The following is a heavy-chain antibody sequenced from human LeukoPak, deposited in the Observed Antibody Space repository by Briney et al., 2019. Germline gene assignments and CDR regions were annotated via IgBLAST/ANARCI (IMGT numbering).Heavy chain of an antibody. CDR1: GFTFTRYW. D-gene: IGHD3-9*01. CDR3: ARDRFDAEARPLFFDY. CDR2: VKQDSSEK. V-gene: IGHV3-7*01. Sequence: GGSLRLSCAASGFTFTRYWMSWVRQAPGKGLEWVANVKQDSSEKYYVDSVRGRFTIFRDNAKNSLSLQMNSLRAEDSAVYYCARDRFDAEARPLFFDYWGQGILVTVSS. J-gene: IGHJ4*02.